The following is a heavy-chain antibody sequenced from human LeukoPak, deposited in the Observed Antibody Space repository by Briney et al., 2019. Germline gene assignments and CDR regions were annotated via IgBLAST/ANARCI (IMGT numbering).Heavy chain of an antibody. CDR3: AKVTSGSYWGSCRPAGNDY. CDR1: GFTFSSYA. Sequence: GGSLRLSCAASGFTFSSYAMSWVRQAPGKGLEWVSAISGSGGSTYYADSVKGRFTISRDNSKNTLYLRMNSLRAEDTAVYYCAKVTSGSYWGSCRPAGNDYWGQGTLVTVSS. D-gene: IGHD3-16*02. CDR2: ISGSGGST. V-gene: IGHV3-23*01. J-gene: IGHJ4*02.